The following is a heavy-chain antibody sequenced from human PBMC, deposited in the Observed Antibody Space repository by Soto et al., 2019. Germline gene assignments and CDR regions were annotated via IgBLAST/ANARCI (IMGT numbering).Heavy chain of an antibody. J-gene: IGHJ4*02. D-gene: IGHD1-1*01. CDR3: ARARYGDY. CDR1: GYGFTTYG. Sequence: QVHLVQSGAEVKKPGASVKVSCKGSGYGFTTYGITWVRQAPGQGLEWMAWISAHSGNTHYAQKPQGRVTVTRDTSTSTAYMELRSLRCVDTAVYYCARARYGDYWGQGALVTVSS. CDR2: ISAHSGNT. V-gene: IGHV1-18*01.